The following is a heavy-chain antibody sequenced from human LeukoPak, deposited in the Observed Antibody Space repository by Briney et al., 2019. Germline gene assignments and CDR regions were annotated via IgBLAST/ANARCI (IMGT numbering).Heavy chain of an antibody. J-gene: IGHJ6*03. CDR3: ARAKNGYYYYMDV. D-gene: IGHD1-1*01. V-gene: IGHV3-48*01. CDR1: GFTFSTYG. CDR2: ISGSDSTV. Sequence: PGGSLRLSCSASGFTFSTYGMNWVRQAPGKGLNWVAYISGSDSTVYYADSVRGRFTISRDNAKNSLYLQMNSLRAEDTAVYYCARAKNGYYYYMDVWGKGTTVTVSS.